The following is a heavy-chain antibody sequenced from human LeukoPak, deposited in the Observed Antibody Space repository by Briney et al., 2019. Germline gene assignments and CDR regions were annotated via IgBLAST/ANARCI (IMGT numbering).Heavy chain of an antibody. V-gene: IGHV4-59*01. Sequence: SETLSLTCTVSGGSISSYYWSWIRQPPGKGLERIGYIYYSGSTNYNPSLKSRVTISADTSKNQFSLKLSSVTAADTAVYYCARDQLVLQGYDYYYGMDVWGQGTTVTVSS. CDR3: ARDQLVLQGYDYYYGMDV. CDR1: GGSISSYY. J-gene: IGHJ6*02. D-gene: IGHD6-13*01. CDR2: IYYSGST.